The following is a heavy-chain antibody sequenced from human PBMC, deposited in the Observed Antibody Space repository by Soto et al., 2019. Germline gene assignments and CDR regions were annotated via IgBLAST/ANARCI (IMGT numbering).Heavy chain of an antibody. CDR3: AKDRGYSYGRYYYYGMDV. CDR2: ISYDGSNK. J-gene: IGHJ6*02. Sequence: GGSLRLSCAASGFTFSSYGMHWVRQAPGKGLEWVAVISYDGSNKYYADSVKGRFTISRDNSKNTLYLQMNSLRAEDTAVYYWAKDRGYSYGRYYYYGMDVWGQGTTVTVSS. CDR1: GFTFSSYG. V-gene: IGHV3-30*18. D-gene: IGHD5-18*01.